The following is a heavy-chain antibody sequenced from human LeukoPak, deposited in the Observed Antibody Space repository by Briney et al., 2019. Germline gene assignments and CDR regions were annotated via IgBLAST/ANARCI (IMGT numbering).Heavy chain of an antibody. J-gene: IGHJ4*02. CDR2: IYHSGST. CDR3: AGLFLMGSTPHYFDY. D-gene: IGHD2-8*01. V-gene: IGHV4-38-2*01. Sequence: SETLSLTCGVAGYSISSDYYWGWIRQPPGKGLEWIGNIYHSGSTYYNPSLESRVTISIDTSKNQFTLKLSSVTAADTAVYYCAGLFLMGSTPHYFDYWGQGTLVTVSS. CDR1: GYSISSDYY.